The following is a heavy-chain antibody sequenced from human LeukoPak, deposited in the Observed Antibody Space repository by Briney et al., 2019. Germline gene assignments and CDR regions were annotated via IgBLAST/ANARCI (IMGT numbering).Heavy chain of an antibody. Sequence: ASVKVSCKASGGTFISYAISWVRQAPGQGLEWMGGIIPIFGTANYAQKFQGRVTITADESTSTAYMELSSLRSEDTAVYYCASGYSYGNGYFDYWGQGTLVTVSS. D-gene: IGHD5-18*01. J-gene: IGHJ4*02. CDR1: GGTFISYA. V-gene: IGHV1-69*13. CDR2: IIPIFGTA. CDR3: ASGYSYGNGYFDY.